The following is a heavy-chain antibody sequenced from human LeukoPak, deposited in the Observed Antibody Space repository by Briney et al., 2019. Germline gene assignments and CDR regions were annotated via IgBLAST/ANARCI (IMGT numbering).Heavy chain of an antibody. Sequence: SVKVSCTASGGTFSSYAISWVRQAPGQGLEWMGGIIPIFGTANYAQKFQGRVTITADESTSTAYMELSSLRSEDTAVYYCARVGRYCSSTSCYPYYYYYGMDVWGQGTTVTVSS. CDR2: IIPIFGTA. CDR1: GGTFSSYA. CDR3: ARVGRYCSSTSCYPYYYYYGMDV. D-gene: IGHD2-2*01. V-gene: IGHV1-69*13. J-gene: IGHJ6*02.